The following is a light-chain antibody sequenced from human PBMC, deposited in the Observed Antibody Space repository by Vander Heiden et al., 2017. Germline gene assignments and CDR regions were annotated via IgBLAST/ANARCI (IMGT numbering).Light chain of an antibody. CDR3: QQSYSTRLFT. CDR2: AAS. Sequence: DIQMTQSPYSLSASVGDRVTITCRASQSISSYLNWYQQKPGKAPKLLIYAASSLQSGVPSRFSGSGSGTDFTLTISSLQPEDFATYYCQQSYSTRLFTFGPGTKVDIK. V-gene: IGKV1-39*01. CDR1: QSISSY. J-gene: IGKJ3*01.